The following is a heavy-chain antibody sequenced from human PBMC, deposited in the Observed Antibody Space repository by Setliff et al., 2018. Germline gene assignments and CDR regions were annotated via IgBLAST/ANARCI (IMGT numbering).Heavy chain of an antibody. Sequence: NPSETLSLTCTVSGGSISSGGYYWSWIRQHPGKGLEWIGYIYYSGSTYYNPSLKSRVTISVDTSKNQFSLKLSSVTAADTAVYYCARAPRYFDPTGSYLDYWGQGTLVTVSS. V-gene: IGHV4-31*03. D-gene: IGHD3-9*01. CDR1: GGSISSGGYY. J-gene: IGHJ4*02. CDR3: ARAPRYFDPTGSYLDY. CDR2: IYYSGST.